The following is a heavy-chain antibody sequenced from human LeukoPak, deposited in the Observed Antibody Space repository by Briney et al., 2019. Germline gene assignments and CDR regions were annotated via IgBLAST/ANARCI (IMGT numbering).Heavy chain of an antibody. CDR3: ARESLRQQWLVRREEYYYMDV. J-gene: IGHJ6*03. Sequence: SQTLSLTCTVSGGSISSGSYYWSWIRQPAGKGLEWIGRICTSGSTNYNPSLKSRVTISVDTSKNQFSLKLSSVTAADTAVYYCARESLRQQWLVRREEYYYMDVWGKGTAVTISS. CDR1: GGSISSGSYY. V-gene: IGHV4-61*02. D-gene: IGHD6-19*01. CDR2: ICTSGST.